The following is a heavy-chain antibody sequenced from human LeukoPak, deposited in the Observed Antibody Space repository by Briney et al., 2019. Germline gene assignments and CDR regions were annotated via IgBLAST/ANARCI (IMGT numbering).Heavy chain of an antibody. J-gene: IGHJ5*02. CDR2: INHSGST. CDR3: ARDSGTTGEVKFDP. D-gene: IGHD3-10*01. Sequence: SETLSLTCAVYGGSFSGYYWSWIRQPPGKGLEWIGEINHSGSTNYNPSLKSRVTMSLGTSKNQFSLKLSSVTAADTAVYYCARDSGTTGEVKFDPWGQGTLVTVSS. CDR1: GGSFSGYY. V-gene: IGHV4-34*01.